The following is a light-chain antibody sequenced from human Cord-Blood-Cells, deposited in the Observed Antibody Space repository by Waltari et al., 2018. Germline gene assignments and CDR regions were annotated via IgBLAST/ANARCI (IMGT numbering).Light chain of an antibody. CDR3: QQYNSYSPWT. V-gene: IGKV1-5*01. J-gene: IGKJ1*01. CDR2: DAS. Sequence: DIQMTQSPSTLPASVGERATITCRASQSIISWLAWYQQQPGKAPKLLIYDASCLESGVPSRFIGSGSGTEFSITISSMQHDDFATDYCQQYNSYSPWTFGQGTKVEIK. CDR1: QSIISW.